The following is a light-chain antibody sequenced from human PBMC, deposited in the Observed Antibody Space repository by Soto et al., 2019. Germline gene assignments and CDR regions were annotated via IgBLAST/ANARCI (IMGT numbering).Light chain of an antibody. Sequence: QSALTQPASVSGSPGQSITISCSGTSSDVGNYNLVSWYQQHPDKAPKLMIFEVNKRPSGISNRFSGSKSGNTASLTISGLQAEDEADYYCCSYAGSNSYVFAAGTKVTVL. CDR2: EVN. J-gene: IGLJ1*01. V-gene: IGLV2-23*02. CDR3: CSYAGSNSYV. CDR1: SSDVGNYNL.